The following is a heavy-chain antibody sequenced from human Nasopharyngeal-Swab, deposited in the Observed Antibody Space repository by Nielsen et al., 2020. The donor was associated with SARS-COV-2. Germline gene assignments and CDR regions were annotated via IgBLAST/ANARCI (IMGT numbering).Heavy chain of an antibody. CDR3: ARAGYSSGWFNWFDP. J-gene: IGHJ5*02. D-gene: IGHD6-19*01. CDR1: GYTFTSYD. V-gene: IGHV1-18*01. CDR2: ISAYNGNT. Sequence: ASVKVSCKASGYTFTSYDISWVRQAPGQGLEWMGWISAYNGNTNYAQKLQGRVTMTTDTSTSTAYMELRSLRSDDTAVYYCARAGYSSGWFNWFDPWGQGTLVTVSS.